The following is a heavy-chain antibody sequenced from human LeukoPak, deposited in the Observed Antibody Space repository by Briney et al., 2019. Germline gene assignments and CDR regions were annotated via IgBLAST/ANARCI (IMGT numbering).Heavy chain of an antibody. Sequence: ASVKVSCKASGGTFSSYAISWVRQAPGQGLEWMGGIIPIFGTANYAQKFQGRVTITADKSTSTAYMELSSLRSEDAAVYYCARDPGYCSGGSCYTDFDYWGQGTLVTVSS. CDR1: GGTFSSYA. CDR3: ARDPGYCSGGSCYTDFDY. D-gene: IGHD2-15*01. CDR2: IIPIFGTA. V-gene: IGHV1-69*06. J-gene: IGHJ4*02.